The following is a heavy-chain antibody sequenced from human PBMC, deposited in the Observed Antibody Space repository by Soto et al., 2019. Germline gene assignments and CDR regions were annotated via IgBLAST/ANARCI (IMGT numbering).Heavy chain of an antibody. Sequence: EVQLVESGGDLVKPGESLRLSCVASGFTFISYTMNWVRQAPGRGLEWVSSINSGSNYIHYADSVRGRFTISRDNAKNPLYLQMNSLRAEDTAVYYCARDYGKPDFWGQGTLVTVSS. J-gene: IGHJ4*02. V-gene: IGHV3-21*01. D-gene: IGHD4-17*01. CDR3: ARDYGKPDF. CDR1: GFTFISYT. CDR2: INSGSNYI.